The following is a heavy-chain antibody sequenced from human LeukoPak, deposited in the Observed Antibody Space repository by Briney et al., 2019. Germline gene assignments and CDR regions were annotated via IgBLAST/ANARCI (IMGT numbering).Heavy chain of an antibody. CDR2: ISYDGGGT. CDR1: GFTFSDYW. CDR3: VRNMVRGVVYFDS. V-gene: IGHV3-74*01. J-gene: IGHJ4*02. D-gene: IGHD3-10*01. Sequence: PGGSLRPSCAASGFTFSDYWMHWVRQTPGKGLVWVSRISYDGGGTNYAESVKGRFTISRDNAKNTLYLQMNSLRVEDTAVYYCVRNMVRGVVYFDSWGQGALVTVSS.